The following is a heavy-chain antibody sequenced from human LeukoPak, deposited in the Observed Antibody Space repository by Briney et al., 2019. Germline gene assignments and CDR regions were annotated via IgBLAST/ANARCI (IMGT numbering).Heavy chain of an antibody. CDR1: GFTFDDYG. CDR3: ATKRYSGTYPDLDN. D-gene: IGHD1-26*01. V-gene: IGHV3-20*04. J-gene: IGHJ4*02. CDR2: INWNGGST. Sequence: GGSLRLSCAASGFTFDDYGMSWVRQAPGKGLEWVSGINWNGGSTGYADSVKGRFTISRDNSKNTLYLQMNSLRAEDTAVYYCATKRYSGTYPDLDNWGQGTLVTVSS.